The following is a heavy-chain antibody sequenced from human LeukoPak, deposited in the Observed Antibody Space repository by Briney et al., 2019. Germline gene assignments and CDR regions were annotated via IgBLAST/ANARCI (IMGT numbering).Heavy chain of an antibody. CDR2: ISGSGGNT. J-gene: IGHJ1*01. V-gene: IGHV3-23*01. CDR3: AKGNEYFQH. CDR1: GLTFSSYA. D-gene: IGHD4-11*01. Sequence: GGSLRLSCAASGLTFSSYAMNWVRQAPGKGLEWVSAISGSGGNTYYADSVKGRFTISRDNSKNTLYLQMNSLRAEDTAVYYCAKGNEYFQHWGQGTLVTVSS.